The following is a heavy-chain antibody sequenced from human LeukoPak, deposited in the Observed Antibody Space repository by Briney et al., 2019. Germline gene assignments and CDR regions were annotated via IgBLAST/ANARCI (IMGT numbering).Heavy chain of an antibody. CDR3: ARDQELEPHLLHSYYYYYGMDV. D-gene: IGHD1-1*01. V-gene: IGHV6-1*01. J-gene: IGHJ6*02. Sequence: SQTLSLTCAISGDGVSSNSAAWNWIRQSPSRGLEWLGRTYYRSKWYNDYAVSVKSRITINPDTSKNQFSLQLNSVTPEDTAVYYCARDQELEPHLLHSYYYYYGMDVWGQGTTVTVSS. CDR1: GDGVSSNSAA. CDR2: TYYRSKWYN.